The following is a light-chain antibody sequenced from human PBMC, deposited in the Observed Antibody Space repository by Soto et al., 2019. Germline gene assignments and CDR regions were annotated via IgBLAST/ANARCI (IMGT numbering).Light chain of an antibody. CDR3: QQYRSSPSIT. J-gene: IGKJ5*01. CDR1: QSVTSNY. Sequence: EIVLTQSPGTLSLSPEERATLSCRASQSVTSNYLAWYQRTPGQAPRLLIYGASSRATGIPDRFSGSGSGTDFTLTLSSLDPEDVAVYFCQQYRSSPSITFRQGTRLEIK. V-gene: IGKV3-20*01. CDR2: GAS.